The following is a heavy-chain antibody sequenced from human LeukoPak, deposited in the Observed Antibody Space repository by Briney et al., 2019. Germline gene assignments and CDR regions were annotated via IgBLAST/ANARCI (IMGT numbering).Heavy chain of an antibody. D-gene: IGHD7-27*01. CDR1: GFTFSSYG. V-gene: IGHV3-30*18. J-gene: IGHJ4*02. CDR2: ISYDGSNK. Sequence: GGSLRLSCAASGFTFSSYGMHWVRQVPGKGLEWVAGISYDGSNKWYEDSVKGRFTISRDNSKNTVYLQMNSLRAEDTAVYFCAKVRMPNWGTGYFDYWGQGTLVTVSS. CDR3: AKVRMPNWGTGYFDY.